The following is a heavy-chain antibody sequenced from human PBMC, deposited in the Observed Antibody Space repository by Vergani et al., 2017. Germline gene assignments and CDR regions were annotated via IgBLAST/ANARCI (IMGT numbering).Heavy chain of an antibody. Sequence: QVQLVQSGAEVKKPGASVKVSCKASGYTFTGYYMHWVRQAPGQGLEWMGWINPNSGGTNYAKKFQGRVTMTRDTSISTAYMELSRLRSDDTAVYYCARGRVPAAIRDYYYMDVWGKGTTVTVSS. J-gene: IGHJ6*03. CDR1: GYTFTGYY. CDR3: ARGRVPAAIRDYYYMDV. D-gene: IGHD2-2*02. V-gene: IGHV1-2*02. CDR2: INPNSGGT.